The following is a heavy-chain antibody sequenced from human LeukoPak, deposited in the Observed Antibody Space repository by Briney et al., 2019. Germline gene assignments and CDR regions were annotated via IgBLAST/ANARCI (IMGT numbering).Heavy chain of an antibody. D-gene: IGHD5-18*01. CDR3: ARRASTERGHSYGLDY. CDR1: GFTFSSYS. J-gene: IGHJ4*02. V-gene: IGHV3-48*01. CDR2: ISSSSSTT. Sequence: GGSLRLSCAASGFTFSSYSMNWVRQAPGKGLEWVSYISSSSSTTYYADSVKGRFTISRDNAKNSLYLQMNSLRAEDTAVYYCARRASTERGHSYGLDYWGQGTLVTVSS.